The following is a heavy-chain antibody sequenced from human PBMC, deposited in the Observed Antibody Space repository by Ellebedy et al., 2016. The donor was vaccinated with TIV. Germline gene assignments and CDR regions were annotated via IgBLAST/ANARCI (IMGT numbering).Heavy chain of an antibody. D-gene: IGHD5-12*01. CDR3: ARGYSGYAPVDY. CDR1: GGSISPYY. Sequence: MPGGSLRLSCTVSGGSISPYYWSWIRQPPGKGLEWIGYISYSGSANYNPSLTSRVTISVDTSRNQFSLKLSSVTAADTAVYYCARGYSGYAPVDYWGQGTLVTVSS. J-gene: IGHJ4*02. CDR2: ISYSGSA. V-gene: IGHV4-59*08.